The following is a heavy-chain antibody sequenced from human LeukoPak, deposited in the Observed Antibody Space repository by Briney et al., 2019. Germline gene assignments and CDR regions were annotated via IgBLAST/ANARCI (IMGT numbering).Heavy chain of an antibody. CDR3: ARLDTAMDPYYFDY. J-gene: IGHJ4*02. V-gene: IGHV4-4*07. Sequence: SETLSLTCTVSGGSISSYHWSWIRQPAGKGLEWIGRIYTSGSTNYNPSLKSRVTMSVDTSKNQFSLKLSSVTAADAAVYYCARLDTAMDPYYFDYWGQGILVTVSS. D-gene: IGHD5-18*01. CDR2: IYTSGST. CDR1: GGSISSYH.